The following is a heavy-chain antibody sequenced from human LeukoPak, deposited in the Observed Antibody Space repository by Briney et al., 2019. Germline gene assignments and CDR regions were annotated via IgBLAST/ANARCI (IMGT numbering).Heavy chain of an antibody. V-gene: IGHV3-21*01. J-gene: IGHJ3*02. D-gene: IGHD2-15*01. Sequence: GGSLRLSCAASGFTFSSYSMNWVRQAPGKGLEWVSSISRSSSYIYYADSVKGRFTISRDNAKNSLYLQMNSLRAEDAAVYYCASAYCSDGSCYPDAFDIWGQGTMVTVSS. CDR1: GFTFSSYS. CDR2: ISRSSSYI. CDR3: ASAYCSDGSCYPDAFDI.